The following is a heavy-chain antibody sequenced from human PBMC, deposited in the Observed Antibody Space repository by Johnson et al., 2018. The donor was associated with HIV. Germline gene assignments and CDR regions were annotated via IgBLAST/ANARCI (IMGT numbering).Heavy chain of an antibody. J-gene: IGHJ3*02. Sequence: QMQLVESGGGVVQPGRSLRLSCAASGFTFSSYGMHWVRQAPGNGLEWVAFIRYDGSNKYYADSVKGRFTISRDNSKNTLYLQMNSLRAEDTAVYYCAKDAYDYGDYGAFDIWGQGTMVTVSS. CDR2: IRYDGSNK. V-gene: IGHV3-30*02. CDR3: AKDAYDYGDYGAFDI. CDR1: GFTFSSYG. D-gene: IGHD4-17*01.